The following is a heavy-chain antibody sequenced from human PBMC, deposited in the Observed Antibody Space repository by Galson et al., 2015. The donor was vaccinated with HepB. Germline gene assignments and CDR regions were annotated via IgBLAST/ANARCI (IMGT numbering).Heavy chain of an antibody. V-gene: IGHV3-74*01. Sequence: SLRLSCAASGFTFSNYWMHWVRQAPGKGLVWVSRINSDGSGTSYADSVKGRFTISRDNAKNTLYLQMNSLSAEDTAVYYCAREAQDFVVVPAVGHDQYYYYYYMDVWGRGTTVTVSS. CDR2: INSDGSGT. J-gene: IGHJ6*03. CDR1: GFTFSNYW. D-gene: IGHD2-2*01. CDR3: AREAQDFVVVPAVGHDQYYYYYYMDV.